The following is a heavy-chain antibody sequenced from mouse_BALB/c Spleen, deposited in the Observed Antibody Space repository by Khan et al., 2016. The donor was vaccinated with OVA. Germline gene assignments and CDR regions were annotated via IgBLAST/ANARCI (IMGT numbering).Heavy chain of an antibody. V-gene: IGHV1-31*01. CDR1: GYSFTTYY. CDR3: TRHGYVAWFTY. Sequence: EVQLQQSGRELMKPGASGMISCKAPGYSFTTYYIHWVKQSHGKSLEWIGYIDPFSGDTTYNHKFKGMATLNVDKSSSSAYLQPSNLTCEDSSVHYWTRHGYVAWFTYWGQGALVTDSA. J-gene: IGHJ3*01. D-gene: IGHD2-2*01. CDR2: IDPFSGDT.